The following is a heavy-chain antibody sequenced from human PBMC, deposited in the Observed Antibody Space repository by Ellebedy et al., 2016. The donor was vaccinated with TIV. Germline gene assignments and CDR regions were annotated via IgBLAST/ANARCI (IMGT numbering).Heavy chain of an antibody. J-gene: IGHJ4*02. CDR3: ARDRMGGSFDD. CDR1: GFTFSTYA. Sequence: GESLKISCEASGFTFSTYAMNWVRQAPGKGLEWISFITKSSTTIYYADSVKGRFTISRDNAQSSVFLEMNSLRDDDTAVYYSARDRMGGSFDDWGQGTLVTVSS. V-gene: IGHV3-48*02. D-gene: IGHD2-15*01. CDR2: ITKSSTTI.